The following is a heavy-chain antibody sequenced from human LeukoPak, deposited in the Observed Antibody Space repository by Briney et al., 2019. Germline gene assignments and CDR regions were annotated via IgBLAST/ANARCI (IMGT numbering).Heavy chain of an antibody. D-gene: IGHD2-2*01. V-gene: IGHV4-4*02. CDR3: ARVVPAARGTLRFDP. CDR1: GGSISSSNW. J-gene: IGHJ5*02. Sequence: PSETLSLTCAVSGGSISSSNWWSWVRQPPGKGLEWIGEIYHSGSTNYNPSLKSRATISVDKSKNQFSLKLSSVTAADTAVYYCARVVPAARGTLRFDPWGQGTLVTVSS. CDR2: IYHSGST.